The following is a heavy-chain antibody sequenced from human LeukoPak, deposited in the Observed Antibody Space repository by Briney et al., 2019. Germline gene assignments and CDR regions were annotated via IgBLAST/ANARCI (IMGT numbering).Heavy chain of an antibody. D-gene: IGHD2-2*02. CDR1: GYTFSDYW. J-gene: IGHJ4*02. V-gene: IGHV5-51*01. Sequence: GESLKISCKASGYTFSDYWIGWVRQMPGQGLEWMGIVFPGDSDTRYSPSFQGHVTFSADKSINTAYLQWSGLQASDNAIYFCARSQGLYGAADYWGQGTLV. CDR2: VFPGDSDT. CDR3: ARSQGLYGAADY.